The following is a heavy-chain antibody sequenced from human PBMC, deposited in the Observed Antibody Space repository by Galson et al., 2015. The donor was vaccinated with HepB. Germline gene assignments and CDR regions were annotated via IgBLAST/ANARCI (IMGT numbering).Heavy chain of an antibody. CDR3: ARHSSPDPTYYDFWSGSLPWDYYYYYMDV. D-gene: IGHD3-3*01. J-gene: IGHJ6*03. V-gene: IGHV4-39*01. Sequence: ETLSLTCTVSGGSISSSSYYWGWIRQPPGKGLEWIGSIYYSGSTYYNPSLKSRVTISVDTSKNQFSLKLSSVTAADTAVYYCARHSSPDPTYYDFWSGSLPWDYYYYYMDVWGKGTTVTVSS. CDR1: GGSISSSSYY. CDR2: IYYSGST.